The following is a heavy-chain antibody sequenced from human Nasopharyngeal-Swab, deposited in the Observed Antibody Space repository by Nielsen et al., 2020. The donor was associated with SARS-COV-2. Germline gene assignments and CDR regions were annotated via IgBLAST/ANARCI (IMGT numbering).Heavy chain of an antibody. CDR1: GGSFSGYY. D-gene: IGHD3-3*01. CDR3: ARGGRITIFGVVIKGLYFDY. Sequence: SETLSLTCAAYGGSFSGYYWNWIRQPPGKGLEWIGEINHSGSTNYNPSLKSRVTISADTSKNQFSLKLSSVTAADTAVYYCARGGRITIFGVVIKGLYFDYWGQGTLVTVSS. J-gene: IGHJ4*02. CDR2: INHSGST. V-gene: IGHV4-34*01.